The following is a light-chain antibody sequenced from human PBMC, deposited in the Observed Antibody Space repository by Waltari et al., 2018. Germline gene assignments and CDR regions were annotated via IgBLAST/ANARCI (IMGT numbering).Light chain of an antibody. Sequence: EIVLTQSPATLSLSPGERATLSCRASPSVSSYLAWYQQKPGQAPRLLIYDASNRATGIPARFSGSGSGTDFTLTISSLEPEDFAVYYCQQRSNWFLTFGGGTKVEIK. CDR2: DAS. CDR3: QQRSNWFLT. CDR1: PSVSSY. J-gene: IGKJ4*01. V-gene: IGKV3-11*01.